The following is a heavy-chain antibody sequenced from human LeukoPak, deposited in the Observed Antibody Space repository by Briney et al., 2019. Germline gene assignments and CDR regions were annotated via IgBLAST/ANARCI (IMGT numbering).Heavy chain of an antibody. Sequence: PSETLSLTCAVYGGSFSGYYWSWIRQHPGKGLEWIGEINHSGSTNYNPSLKSRVTISVDTSKNQFSLKLSSVTAADTAVYYCARGVPPNDCGGDCYPRWLYYFDYWGQGTLVTVSS. V-gene: IGHV4-34*01. CDR1: GGSFSGYY. CDR2: INHSGST. J-gene: IGHJ4*02. CDR3: ARGVPPNDCGGDCYPRWLYYFDY. D-gene: IGHD2-21*02.